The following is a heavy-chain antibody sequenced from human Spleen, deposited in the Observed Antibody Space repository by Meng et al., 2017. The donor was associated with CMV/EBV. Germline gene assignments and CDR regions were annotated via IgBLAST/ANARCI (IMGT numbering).Heavy chain of an antibody. CDR1: GYNFNAFG. CDR2: INVANGAP. Sequence: ASVKVSCKASGYNFNAFGISWVRQAPGQGLEWMGWINVANGAPNYAQKLQDRVTMAADKSTNTAYMELRSLTSGDTAVYYCARPSGSAPNWFDPWGQGTLVTVSS. D-gene: IGHD1-26*01. CDR3: ARPSGSAPNWFDP. V-gene: IGHV1-18*01. J-gene: IGHJ5*02.